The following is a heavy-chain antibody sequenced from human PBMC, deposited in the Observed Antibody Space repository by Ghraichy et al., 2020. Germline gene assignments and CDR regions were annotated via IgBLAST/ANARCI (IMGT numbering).Heavy chain of an antibody. Sequence: SPTLSLTCAVYGGSFSGYYWSWIRQPPGKGLEWIGEINHSGSTNYNPSLKSRVTISVDTSKNQFSLKLSSVTAADTAVYYCARALIDYDFWSGYYTCFDYWGQGTLVTVSS. CDR1: GGSFSGYY. V-gene: IGHV4-34*01. CDR3: ARALIDYDFWSGYYTCFDY. J-gene: IGHJ4*02. CDR2: INHSGST. D-gene: IGHD3-3*01.